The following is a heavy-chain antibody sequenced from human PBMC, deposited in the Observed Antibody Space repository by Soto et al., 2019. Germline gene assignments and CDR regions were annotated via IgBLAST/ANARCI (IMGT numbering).Heavy chain of an antibody. CDR1: GFTFSSYS. D-gene: IGHD2-2*01. CDR3: ASEVVPAAILYQPSYGMDV. Sequence: GGSLRLSCAASGFTFSSYSRNWVRQAPGKGLEWVSSISSSSSYIYYADSVKGRFTISRDNAKNSLYLQMNSLRAEDTAVYYCASEVVPAAILYQPSYGMDVWGQGTTVTVSS. V-gene: IGHV3-21*01. CDR2: ISSSSSYI. J-gene: IGHJ6*02.